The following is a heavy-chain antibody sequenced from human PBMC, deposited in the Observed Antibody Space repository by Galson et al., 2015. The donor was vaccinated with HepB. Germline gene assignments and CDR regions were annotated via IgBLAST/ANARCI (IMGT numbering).Heavy chain of an antibody. Sequence: SLRLSCAASGFTFSDYYMSWIRQAPGKGLEWVSYISSSSSYTNYADSVKGRFTISRDNSKNTLYLQMNSLRAEDTAVYYCAKGTMIVVVIPFDYWGQGTLVTVSS. D-gene: IGHD3-22*01. CDR2: ISSSSSYT. J-gene: IGHJ4*02. CDR3: AKGTMIVVVIPFDY. CDR1: GFTFSDYY. V-gene: IGHV3-11*05.